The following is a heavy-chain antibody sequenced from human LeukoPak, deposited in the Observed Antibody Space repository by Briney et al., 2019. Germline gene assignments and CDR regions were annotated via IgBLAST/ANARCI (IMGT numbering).Heavy chain of an antibody. CDR2: ISSSSSYI. Sequence: GGSLRLSCAASGFTFSNAWMSWVRQAPGKGLEWVSSISSSSSYIYYADSVKGRFTISRDNAKNSLYLQMNSLRAEDTAVYYCAREGTGVDYWGQGTLVTVSS. V-gene: IGHV3-21*01. D-gene: IGHD1-1*01. CDR3: AREGTGVDY. CDR1: GFTFSNAW. J-gene: IGHJ4*02.